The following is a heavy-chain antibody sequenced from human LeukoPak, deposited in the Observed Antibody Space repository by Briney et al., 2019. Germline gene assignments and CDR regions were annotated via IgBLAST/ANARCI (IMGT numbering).Heavy chain of an antibody. CDR1: AFSFSNYW. J-gene: IGHJ4*02. D-gene: IGHD3-9*01. CDR3: ARDRHVYYDILTGYASYFEY. V-gene: IGHV3-7*01. CDR2: ISQDGSEK. Sequence: GGSLRLSCAASAFSFSNYWMTWVRQAPGKGLEWVAHISQDGSEKYYADSVEGRFTISRDNSKNTLYLQMNSLRPEDTAVYYCARDRHVYYDILTGYASYFEYWGQGALVTVSS.